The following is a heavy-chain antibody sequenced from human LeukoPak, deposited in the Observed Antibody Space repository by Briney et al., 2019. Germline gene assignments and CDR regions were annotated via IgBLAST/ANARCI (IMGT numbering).Heavy chain of an antibody. CDR1: GGSISSSSYY. J-gene: IGHJ4*02. Sequence: SETLSLTCTVSGGSISSSSYYWGWIRQPQGRGREWIGSIYYSGSTYYNPSLKSRITISVDTAKNQFSLKLRSLTAADTAVYYCARGYCTNAVCSLGPTQAWGQGTLVTVSS. D-gene: IGHD2-8*01. CDR3: ARGYCTNAVCSLGPTQA. V-gene: IGHV4-39*07. CDR2: IYYSGST.